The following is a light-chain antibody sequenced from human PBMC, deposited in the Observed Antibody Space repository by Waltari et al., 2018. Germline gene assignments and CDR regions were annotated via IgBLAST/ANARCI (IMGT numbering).Light chain of an antibody. V-gene: IGKV3-15*01. CDR3: QQYNNWPPGA. CDR2: GAS. CDR1: QSVSPS. J-gene: IGKJ1*01. Sequence: EIVMTRSPATLSVSPGERATLSCRASQSVSPSLAWYQQKPGQAPRRLIHGASTRATGIPARFSGSGSGTEFTLTISSLQSEDFAVYYCQQYNNWPPGAFGQGTKVEIK.